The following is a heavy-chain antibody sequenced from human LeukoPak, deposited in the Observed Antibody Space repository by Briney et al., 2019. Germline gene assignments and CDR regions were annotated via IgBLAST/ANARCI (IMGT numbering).Heavy chain of an antibody. CDR2: INPSGGST. D-gene: IGHD1-26*01. CDR1: GYTFTGYY. J-gene: IGHJ6*03. V-gene: IGHV1-46*01. CDR3: ARHVIDGPKGIVGAQALYYYYYYMDV. Sequence: WASVKVSCKASGYTFTGYYIHWVRQAPGQGLEWMGWINPSGGSTSYAQKFQGRVTMTRDMSTSTVYMELSSLRSEDTAVYYCARHVIDGPKGIVGAQALYYYYYYMDVWGKGTTVTVSS.